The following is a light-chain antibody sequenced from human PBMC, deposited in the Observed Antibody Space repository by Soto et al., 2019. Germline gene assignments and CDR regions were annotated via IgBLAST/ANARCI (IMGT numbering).Light chain of an antibody. CDR3: QHFGNSLWT. Sequence: EIVRTQSPGTLSLSPGERATLSCRASQSVASRNLAWYQQKSGQAPRLLIYGASSRAIHTPDRFSGSGSGTDFTLTISGLEPEDFAVYYCQHFGNSLWTFGQGTKVDIK. J-gene: IGKJ1*01. V-gene: IGKV3-20*01. CDR1: QSVASRN. CDR2: GAS.